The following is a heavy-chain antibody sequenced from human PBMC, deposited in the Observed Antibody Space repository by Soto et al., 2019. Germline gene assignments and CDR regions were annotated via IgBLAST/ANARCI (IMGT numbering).Heavy chain of an antibody. CDR1: GFSLSTTGVA. Sequence: QITLKESGPTLVKPTQTLALTCTFSGFSLSTTGVAVGWIRQPPGKALEWLALFYWDDDKRYSPSLKSRLTIMKDTSKNQVVLIMTNMDPVDTATYYCGHTTRLATVASGVHYYYMDVWGKGTTVTVSS. V-gene: IGHV2-5*02. CDR3: GHTTRLATVASGVHYYYMDV. CDR2: FYWDDDK. J-gene: IGHJ6*03. D-gene: IGHD4-17*01.